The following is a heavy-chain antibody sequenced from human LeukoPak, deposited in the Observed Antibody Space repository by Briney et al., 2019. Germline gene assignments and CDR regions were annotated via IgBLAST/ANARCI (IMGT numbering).Heavy chain of an antibody. V-gene: IGHV1-2*02. CDR1: VYTFTGYY. CDR2: INPNGCGT. CDR3: ARENNSGWYRKAAFDY. D-gene: IGHD6-19*01. J-gene: IGHJ4*02. Sequence: ASVNVSCKASVYTFTGYYILWVRQAPRQGLEGMGWINPNGCGTNYAQNLQGRVTMTRDTSISTAYMELSRLRSDDTATYYCARENNSGWYRKAAFDYWGQGTLVTVTS.